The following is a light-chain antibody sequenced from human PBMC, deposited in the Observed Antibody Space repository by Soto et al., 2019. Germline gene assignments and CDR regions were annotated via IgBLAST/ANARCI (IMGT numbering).Light chain of an antibody. CDR2: DAS. J-gene: IGKJ4*01. V-gene: IGKV3-11*01. CDR3: QQRSNWPLT. Sequence: EIVLTQSPATLSLSPGDIATLSCRASQSITTYLAWYQQKPGQAPRLLIYDASNRATGIPARFSCSGYGTEFTLTISSLEPEDFEVYYCQQRSNWPLTFDGGTRVQI. CDR1: QSITTY.